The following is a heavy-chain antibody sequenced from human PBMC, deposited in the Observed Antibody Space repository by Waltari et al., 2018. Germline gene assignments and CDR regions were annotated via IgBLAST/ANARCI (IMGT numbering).Heavy chain of an antibody. D-gene: IGHD6-19*01. Sequence: EVQLLVSGGGLVQPGGSLRLLCAASGFTFSSYAMPWVRQAQGKGLEWVSVISGTGISTYYAGSVKGHFTISRDKSNNTLYLQMNSLRAVATAIYYCARLRSGWRIDYWGQGTLVTVSS. CDR1: GFTFSSYA. CDR2: ISGTGIST. CDR3: ARLRSGWRIDY. J-gene: IGHJ4*02. V-gene: IGHV3-23*01.